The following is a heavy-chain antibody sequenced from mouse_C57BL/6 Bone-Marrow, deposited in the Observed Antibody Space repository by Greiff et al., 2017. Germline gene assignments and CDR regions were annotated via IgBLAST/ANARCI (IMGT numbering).Heavy chain of an antibody. Sequence: QVHVKQPGAELVMPGASVKLSCKASGYTFTSYWMHWVKQRPGQGLEWIGEIDPSDSYTNYNQKFKGKSTLTVDKSSSTAYMQLSSLTSEDSAVYYCARDTVVANYYAMDYWGQGTSVTVSS. J-gene: IGHJ4*01. CDR2: IDPSDSYT. D-gene: IGHD1-1*01. V-gene: IGHV1-69*01. CDR3: ARDTVVANYYAMDY. CDR1: GYTFTSYW.